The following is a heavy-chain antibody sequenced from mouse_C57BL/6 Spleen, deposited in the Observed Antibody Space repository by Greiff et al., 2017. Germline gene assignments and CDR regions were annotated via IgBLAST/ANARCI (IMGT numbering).Heavy chain of an antibody. CDR1: GYAFSSYW. CDR2: IDPGDGDT. Sequence: VQLQQSGAELVKPGASVKISCKASGYAFSSYWMNWVKQRPGKGLEWIGQIDPGDGDTNYNGKFKGKATLTAATSSSPAYMQLSSLTSGDSAVYIGARRGYCGSSTYAMDYWGQGTSVTVSA. CDR3: ARRGYCGSSTYAMDY. J-gene: IGHJ4*01. V-gene: IGHV1-80*01. D-gene: IGHD1-1*01.